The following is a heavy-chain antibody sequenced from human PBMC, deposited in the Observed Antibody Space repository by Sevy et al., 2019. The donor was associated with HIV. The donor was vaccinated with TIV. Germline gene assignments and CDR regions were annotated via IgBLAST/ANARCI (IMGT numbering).Heavy chain of an antibody. CDR1: GFTVSSNY. V-gene: IGHV3-53*01. Sequence: GGSLRLSCAASGFTVSSNYMSWVRQAPGKGLEWVSVIYSGGSTNYADSVKGRFTISTDNSKNTLHLQMNSLRAEDTAVYYCARGVIRPYSGSWYGDSSAFDIWGQGTMVTVSS. D-gene: IGHD6-13*01. CDR3: ARGVIRPYSGSWYGDSSAFDI. J-gene: IGHJ3*02. CDR2: IYSGGST.